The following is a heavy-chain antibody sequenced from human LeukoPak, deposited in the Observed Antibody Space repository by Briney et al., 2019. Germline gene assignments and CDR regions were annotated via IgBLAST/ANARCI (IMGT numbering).Heavy chain of an antibody. CDR1: GDSISNYY. CDR2: IYYSGST. J-gene: IGHJ4*02. CDR3: ACETCSSGSCFQIDF. V-gene: IGHV4-59*01. D-gene: IGHD2-15*01. Sequence: SETLSLTCTVSGDSISNYYWSWIRQSPGKGLEWIGYIYYSGSTNYNPSLKSRVTISVDTSKNQFSLKLSSVTAADTAVYYCACETCSSGSCFQIDFWGQGTLVTVSS.